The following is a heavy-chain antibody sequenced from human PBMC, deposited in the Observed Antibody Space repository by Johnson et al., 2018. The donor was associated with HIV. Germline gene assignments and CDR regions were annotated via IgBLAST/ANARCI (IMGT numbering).Heavy chain of an antibody. J-gene: IGHJ3*02. V-gene: IGHV3-74*01. Sequence: VQLVESGGGVVQPGGSLRLSCVGSGFTFSTNWMHWVRQAPGKGLVWVSRINSDGSSTSYADSVKGRFTISRDNAKNTLYLQMNSLRAEDAALYYCAKDHDYIGHGAFDIWGQGTMVTVSS. CDR1: GFTFSTNW. CDR2: INSDGSST. D-gene: IGHD4-11*01. CDR3: AKDHDYIGHGAFDI.